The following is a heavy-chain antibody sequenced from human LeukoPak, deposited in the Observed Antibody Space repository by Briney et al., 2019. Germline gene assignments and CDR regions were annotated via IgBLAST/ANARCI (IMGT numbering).Heavy chain of an antibody. D-gene: IGHD2-2*02. V-gene: IGHV3-30*04. CDR2: ISYDGSNK. CDR3: ARGSTIPLGY. J-gene: IGHJ4*02. CDR1: GFTFSSYA. Sequence: GGSLRLSCAASGFTFSSYAMHWVRQAPGKGLEWVAVISYDGSNKYYADSVKGRFTISRDNSKNTLYLQMNSLRAEDTAVYYCARGSTIPLGYWGQGTLVTVSS.